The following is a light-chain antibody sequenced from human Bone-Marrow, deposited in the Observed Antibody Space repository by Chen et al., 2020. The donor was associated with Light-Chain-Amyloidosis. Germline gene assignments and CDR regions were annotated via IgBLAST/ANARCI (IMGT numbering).Light chain of an antibody. CDR3: QQYGTSPLT. V-gene: IGKV3-20*01. J-gene: IGKJ4*01. CDR2: GSS. Sequence: IVLTQSPGTLSLSPWEGANLSCRASQTISSNYLPWYQQKFGQAPRLLIYGSSSRATGIPDRFTGSGSGTDFTLTINRLEPEDFAMYYCQQYGTSPLTFGGGTKVEIK. CDR1: QTISSNY.